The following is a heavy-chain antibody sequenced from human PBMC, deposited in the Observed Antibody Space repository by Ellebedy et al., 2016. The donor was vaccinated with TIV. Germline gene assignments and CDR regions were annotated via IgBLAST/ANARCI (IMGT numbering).Heavy chain of an antibody. CDR3: ILTYYDFWSGPF. Sequence: GGSLRLSXAASGFTFSNAWMSWVRQAPGKGLEWVGRIKSKTDGGTTDYAAPVKGRFTISRDDSKNTLYLQMNSLKTEDTAVYYCILTYYDFWSGPFWGQGTLVTVSS. CDR1: GFTFSNAW. J-gene: IGHJ4*02. CDR2: IKSKTDGGTT. V-gene: IGHV3-15*01. D-gene: IGHD3-3*01.